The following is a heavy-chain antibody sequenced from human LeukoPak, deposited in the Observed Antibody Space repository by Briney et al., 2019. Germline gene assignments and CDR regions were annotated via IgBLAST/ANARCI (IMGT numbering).Heavy chain of an antibody. CDR2: INHSGST. V-gene: IGHV4-34*01. CDR1: GGSFSGYY. J-gene: IGHJ4*02. CDR3: ARAGSGSAMDY. D-gene: IGHD3-10*01. Sequence: SETLSLTCAASGGSFSGYYLSWIRQPPGKGLEWIWEINHSGSTNYNPSLKSRVTISVDTSKNQFALKLSSVTAADTAVYYWARAGSGSAMDYWGQGTLVTVSS.